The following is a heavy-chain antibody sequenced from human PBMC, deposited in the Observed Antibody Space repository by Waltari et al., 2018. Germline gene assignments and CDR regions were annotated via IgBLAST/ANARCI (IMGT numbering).Heavy chain of an antibody. Sequence: QVQLVESGGRVVQPGGSLRLSCAPSGFSSCTYAWHLVRLAPGTGLEWLACIRYGGSNKYDTDSVKGRFTISRDNSKNTLYLQMNSLRAEDTAVYYCARTTYYDFWSGSLSYWGQGTLVTVSS. D-gene: IGHD3-3*01. V-gene: IGHV3-30*02. CDR1: GFSSCTYA. J-gene: IGHJ4*02. CDR3: ARTTYYDFWSGSLSY. CDR2: IRYGGSNK.